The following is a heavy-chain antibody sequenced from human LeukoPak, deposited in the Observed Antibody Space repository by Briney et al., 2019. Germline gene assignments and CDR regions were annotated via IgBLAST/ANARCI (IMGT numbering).Heavy chain of an antibody. Sequence: SETLSLTCTVSGGSISSYYWSWIRQPPGKGLERIGEINHSGSTNYNPSLKSRVTISVDTSKNQFSLKLSSVTAADTAVYYCARVVLRYFDWLLYYYYMDVWGKGTTVTVSS. CDR1: GGSISSYY. J-gene: IGHJ6*03. D-gene: IGHD3-9*01. CDR3: ARVVLRYFDWLLYYYYMDV. CDR2: INHSGST. V-gene: IGHV4-34*01.